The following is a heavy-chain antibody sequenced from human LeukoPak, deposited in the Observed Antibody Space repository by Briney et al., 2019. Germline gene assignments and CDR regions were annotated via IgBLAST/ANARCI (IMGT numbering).Heavy chain of an antibody. J-gene: IGHJ4*02. CDR1: EFTFSNYA. D-gene: IGHD5-24*01. Sequence: GRSLRLSCAASEFTFSNYAMHWVRQAPGKGLEWVALLWYDGSNQYYADSVKGRFTISRDNSKNTLYLQMNSLRAEDTAVYYCARGSTMGTVLRDGYKVASYYFDYWGQGTLVTVSS. CDR2: LWYDGSNQ. V-gene: IGHV3-33*01. CDR3: ARGSTMGTVLRDGYKVASYYFDY.